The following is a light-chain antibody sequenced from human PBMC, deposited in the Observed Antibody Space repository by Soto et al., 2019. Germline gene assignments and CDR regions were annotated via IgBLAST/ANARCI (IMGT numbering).Light chain of an antibody. J-gene: IGLJ3*02. V-gene: IGLV2-14*01. CDR2: KVT. CDR1: SSDIGAYDY. CDR3: SSYSGISHWV. Sequence: QSALTQPASVSGSPGQSITISCTGTSSDIGAYDYVSWYQQHPGKAPKRMIYKVTSRPSGVSIRFSGSKSGRAASLTISGLQAEDEADYYCSSYSGISHWVFGGGTKVTVL.